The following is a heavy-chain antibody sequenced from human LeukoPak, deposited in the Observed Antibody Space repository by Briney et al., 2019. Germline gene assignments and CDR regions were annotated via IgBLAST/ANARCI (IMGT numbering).Heavy chain of an antibody. V-gene: IGHV7-4-1*02. D-gene: IGHD3-22*01. CDR3: ARDWRGYEDSRELDY. Sequence: VASVKVSCKASGYTFSSYAMNWVRQAPGQGLEWMGWINTNTGNPTYAQGFTGRFVFSLDTSVSTAYLEISSLKAEDTAVYYCARDWRGYEDSRELDYWGQGTLVTVSS. CDR1: GYTFSSYA. CDR2: INTNTGNP. J-gene: IGHJ4*02.